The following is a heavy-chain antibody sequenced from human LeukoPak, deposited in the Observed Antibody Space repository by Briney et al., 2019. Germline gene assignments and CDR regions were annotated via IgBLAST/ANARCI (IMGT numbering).Heavy chain of an antibody. CDR2: IKSKTDGGTT. Sequence: GGSLRLSCAASGFTFSNARMSWVRQAPGKGLEWVGRIKSKTDGGTTDYAAPVKGRFTISRDDSKNTLYLQMNSLKTEDAAVYYCTTEARYFGDYYFDYWGQGTLVTVSS. D-gene: IGHD3-9*01. V-gene: IGHV3-15*01. CDR3: TTEARYFGDYYFDY. CDR1: GFTFSNAR. J-gene: IGHJ4*02.